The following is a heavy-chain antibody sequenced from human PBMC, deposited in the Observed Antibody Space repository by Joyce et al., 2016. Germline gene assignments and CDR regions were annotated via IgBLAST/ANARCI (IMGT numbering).Heavy chain of an antibody. V-gene: IGHV4-4*02. D-gene: IGHD2-15*01. J-gene: IGHJ4*02. Sequence: QVQLQASGPGLVKPSGTLSLSCAVSGDSITSHDWWSWVRQPPGKGLEWIREIHHSGANNYNPALQSRLTIAVHKSENQLSMNLNSVTAADTAIYYCARNGWYCLDYWGQGTLVIVSS. CDR1: GDSITSHDW. CDR3: ARNGWYCLDY. CDR2: IHHSGAN.